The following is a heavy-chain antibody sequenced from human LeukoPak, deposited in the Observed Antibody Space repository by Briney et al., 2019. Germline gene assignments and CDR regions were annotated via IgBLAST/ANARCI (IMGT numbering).Heavy chain of an antibody. Sequence: GRSLRLSCAASGFTFSNYGMHWVRQTPGKGLDWVAVIRHDGSIKYYADSVRGRFTISRDNSMNTVYLQMNSLRAEDTAVYYCAKVRQFTAATGTGLDYWGQGTLVTVSS. D-gene: IGHD6-13*01. CDR2: IRHDGSIK. J-gene: IGHJ4*02. V-gene: IGHV3-33*03. CDR3: AKVRQFTAATGTGLDY. CDR1: GFTFSNYG.